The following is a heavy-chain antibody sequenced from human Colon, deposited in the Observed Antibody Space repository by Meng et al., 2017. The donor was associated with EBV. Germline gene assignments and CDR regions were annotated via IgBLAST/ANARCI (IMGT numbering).Heavy chain of an antibody. CDR3: ARGSYYTWAT. V-gene: IGHV4/OR15-8*02. D-gene: IGHD3-10*01. CDR2: IHHSGTT. J-gene: IGHJ5*02. CDR1: GGSISSNDHW. Sequence: QVQRQESDPGLVKSSETLSLTCEVSGGSISSNDHWWSWVRQPPGKGPEWIGEIHHSGTTNYNPSFKSRVTMSIDTWKNRFSLDLTSVTAADTAVYYCARGSYYTWATWGQGTLVTVSS.